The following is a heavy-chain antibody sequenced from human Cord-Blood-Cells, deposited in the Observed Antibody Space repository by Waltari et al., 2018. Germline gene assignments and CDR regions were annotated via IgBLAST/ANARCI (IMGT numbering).Heavy chain of an antibody. CDR3: ASLIVATIDY. J-gene: IGHJ4*02. CDR2: IYYSGST. D-gene: IGHD5-12*01. Sequence: QLQLQESGPGLVKPSETLSLTCTVSGGSIRSSSYSWGWIRQPPGKGLEWIGSIYYSGSTYYNPSLKSRVTLSVDTSKNQFSLKLSSVTAADTAGYYCASLIVATIDYWGQGTLVTVSS. CDR1: GGSIRSSSYS. V-gene: IGHV4-39*01.